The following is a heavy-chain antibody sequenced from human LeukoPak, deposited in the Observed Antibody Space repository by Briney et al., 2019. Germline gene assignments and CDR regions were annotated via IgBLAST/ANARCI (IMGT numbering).Heavy chain of an antibody. Sequence: SETLSLTCTVSGGSISSYYWSWIRQPPGKGLEWIGYIYYSGSTSYNPSLKSRVTISVDTSNNQFSLKLSSVTAADTAVYYCARDTSGYRRGSFDYWGQGTLVTIVS. CDR1: GGSISSYY. J-gene: IGHJ4*02. V-gene: IGHV4-59*01. CDR2: IYYSGST. CDR3: ARDTSGYRRGSFDY. D-gene: IGHD3-22*01.